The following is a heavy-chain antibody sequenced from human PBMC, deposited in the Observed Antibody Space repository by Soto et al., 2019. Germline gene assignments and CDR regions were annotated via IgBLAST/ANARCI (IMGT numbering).Heavy chain of an antibody. V-gene: IGHV3-23*01. CDR3: AKGRSYYYYYGVDV. CDR2: LTDSGAST. Sequence: GGSLRLSCAASGFTFSTYAMGWVRQAPGKGLEWVSALTDSGASTYYADSVKGRFTISRDNSKSTLYLQMNSLRAEDTALYYCAKGRSYYYYYGVDVWGQGTTVTV. J-gene: IGHJ6*02. CDR1: GFTFSTYA.